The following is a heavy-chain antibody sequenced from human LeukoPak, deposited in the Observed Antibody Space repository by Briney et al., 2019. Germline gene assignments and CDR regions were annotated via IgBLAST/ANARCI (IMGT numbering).Heavy chain of an antibody. CDR2: IIPIFGTA. CDR3: ARVRDRDWFDP. CDR1: GGTFSSYA. Sequence: SVKVSCKASGGTFSSYAISWVRQAPGQGLEWMGGIIPIFGTANYAQKLQGRVTMTTDTSTSTAYMELRSLRSDDTAVYYCARVRDRDWFDPWGQGTLVTVSS. D-gene: IGHD2-15*01. V-gene: IGHV1-69*05. J-gene: IGHJ5*02.